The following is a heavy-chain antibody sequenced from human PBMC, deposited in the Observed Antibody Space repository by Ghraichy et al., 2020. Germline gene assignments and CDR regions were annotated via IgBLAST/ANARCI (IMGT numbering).Heavy chain of an antibody. J-gene: IGHJ4*02. D-gene: IGHD1-26*01. CDR3: ARHSGSYSDFDY. CDR1: GGSFSSYY. V-gene: IGHV4-34*01. Sequence: SETLSLTCAVYGGSFSSYYWSWIRQPPGKGLEWIGEINHSGSANYNPSLKSRVTISVDTSKNQFSLKLSSVTAADTAVYYCARHSGSYSDFDYWGQGTLVTVSS. CDR2: INHSGSA.